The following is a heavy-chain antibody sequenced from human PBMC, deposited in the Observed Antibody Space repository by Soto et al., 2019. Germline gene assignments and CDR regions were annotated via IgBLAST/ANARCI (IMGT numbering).Heavy chain of an antibody. V-gene: IGHV3-30*18. CDR2: TSYDGSNK. D-gene: IGHD6-19*01. CDR3: AKRQWQLDS. Sequence: PGGSMRLSCAASGFPFTNYCMHWVRQAPGKGLEWVAVTSYDGSNKYFADSVKGRFSISRDNPKNTLYLQMSSLRADDTAVYYCAKRQWQLDSWGQGTLVTVSS. CDR1: GFPFTNYC. J-gene: IGHJ4*02.